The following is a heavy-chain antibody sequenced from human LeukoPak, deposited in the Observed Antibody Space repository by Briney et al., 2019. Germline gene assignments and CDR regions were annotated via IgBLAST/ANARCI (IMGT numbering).Heavy chain of an antibody. CDR3: ARDLRGGTCCDY. J-gene: IGHJ4*02. Sequence: PGRSLRLSCTASGFTFRSYGMHWVRQAPGKGLEWVAVIWYDGSNKYYADSVKGRFTISRDNSKNTLYLQMNSLRAEDTAVYYCARDLRGGTCCDYCGQGTLVTVSS. V-gene: IGHV3-33*01. D-gene: IGHD2-15*01. CDR2: IWYDGSNK. CDR1: GFTFRSYG.